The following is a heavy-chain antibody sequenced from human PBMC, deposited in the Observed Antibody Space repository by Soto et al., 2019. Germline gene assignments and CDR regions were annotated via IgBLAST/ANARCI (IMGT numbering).Heavy chain of an antibody. J-gene: IGHJ3*02. CDR3: AREGGAARHNAFDI. Sequence: SETLSLTCTVSGGSISSYYWSWIRQPAGKGLEWIGRIYTSGSANYNPSLKSRVTMSVDTSKNQFSLKLSSVTAADTAVYYCAREGGAARHNAFDIWGQGTMVTVSS. CDR1: GGSISSYY. CDR2: IYTSGSA. V-gene: IGHV4-4*07. D-gene: IGHD6-6*01.